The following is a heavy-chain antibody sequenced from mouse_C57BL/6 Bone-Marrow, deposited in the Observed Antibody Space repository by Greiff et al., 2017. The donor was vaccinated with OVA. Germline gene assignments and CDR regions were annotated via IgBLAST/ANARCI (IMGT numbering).Heavy chain of an antibody. Sequence: QVQLQQPGAELVMPGASVKLSCKASGYTFTSYWMHWVKQRPGQGLEWIGEIDPSDSYTNYNQKFKGKSTLTVDKSSSTAYMQLSSLKSEDSAVDYWAREVIYYDYDGYFDYWGQGTTLTVSS. V-gene: IGHV1-69*01. D-gene: IGHD2-4*01. CDR3: AREVIYYDYDGYFDY. CDR1: GYTFTSYW. CDR2: IDPSDSYT. J-gene: IGHJ2*01.